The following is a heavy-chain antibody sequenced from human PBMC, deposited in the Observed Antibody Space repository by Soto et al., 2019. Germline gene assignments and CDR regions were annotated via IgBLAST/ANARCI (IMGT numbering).Heavy chain of an antibody. J-gene: IGHJ4*02. D-gene: IGHD3-22*01. CDR2: IYPGDSDT. Sequence: RGESLKISCKGSGYSFTSYWIGWVRQMPGKGLEWMGIIYPGDSDTRYSPSFQGQVTISADRSISTAYLQWSSLKASDTAMYYCARNSGFDYYDSGGYDYWGQGTLVTVSS. CDR1: GYSFTSYW. V-gene: IGHV5-51*01. CDR3: ARNSGFDYYDSGGYDY.